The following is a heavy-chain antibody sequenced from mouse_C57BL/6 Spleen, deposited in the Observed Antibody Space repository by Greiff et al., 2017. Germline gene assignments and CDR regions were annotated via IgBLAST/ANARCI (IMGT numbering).Heavy chain of an antibody. D-gene: IGHD1-1*01. CDR3: ARQRDYYGSSYSFDY. CDR1: GYAFSSSW. V-gene: IGHV1-82*01. CDR2: IYPGDGDT. J-gene: IGHJ2*01. Sequence: VQLQQSGPELVKPGASVKISSKASGYAFSSSWMNWVKQRPGKGLEWIGRIYPGDGDTNYNGKFKGKATLTADKSSSTAYMQLSSLTSEDSAVYFCARQRDYYGSSYSFDYWGQGTTLTVSS.